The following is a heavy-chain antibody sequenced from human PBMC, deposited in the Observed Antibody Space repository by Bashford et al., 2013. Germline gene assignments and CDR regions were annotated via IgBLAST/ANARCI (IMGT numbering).Heavy chain of an antibody. CDR3: ARDGIALYYYHGMDV. CDR2: LSYGST. Sequence: SSETLSLTCAVYVGPFSGYYWSWIRQPPREGAGVDWEYLSYGSTYYNPSLKSRVTISVDTSKNQFSLKLSSVTAADTAVYYCARDGIALYYYHGMDVWGQGTTVTVSS. J-gene: IGHJ6*02. V-gene: IGHV4-34*01. CDR1: VGPFSGYY. D-gene: IGHD6-13*01.